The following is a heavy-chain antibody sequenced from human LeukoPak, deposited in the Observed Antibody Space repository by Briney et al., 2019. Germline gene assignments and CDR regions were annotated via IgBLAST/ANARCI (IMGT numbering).Heavy chain of an antibody. J-gene: IGHJ6*03. D-gene: IGHD6-13*01. V-gene: IGHV4-38-2*01. CDR1: GYSISSGYH. CDR2: IYQSGST. Sequence: SETLSLTCSVSGYSISSGYHWGWIRQPPGKGLEWIGSIYQSGSTYYNPSLKSRVTISVDTSKNQFSLKLSSVTAADTAVYYCARILSSSWSGYYMDVWGKGTTVTVSS. CDR3: ARILSSSWSGYYMDV.